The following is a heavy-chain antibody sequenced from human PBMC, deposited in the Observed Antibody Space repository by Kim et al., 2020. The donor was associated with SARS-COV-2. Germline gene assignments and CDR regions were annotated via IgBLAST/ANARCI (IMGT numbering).Heavy chain of an antibody. CDR2: IYTSGST. CDR1: GGSISSGCYY. J-gene: IGHJ6*02. CDR3: ASLSAGSGSYWSGVGGYGMDV. V-gene: IGHV4-61*02. Sequence: SETLSLTCTVSGGSISSGCYYWSWIRQPAGKGLEWIGRIYTSGSTNYNPSLKSRVTISVDTSKNQFSLKLSSVTAADTAVYYCASLSAGSGSYWSGVGGYGMDVCGQGTTVTVSS. D-gene: IGHD3-10*01.